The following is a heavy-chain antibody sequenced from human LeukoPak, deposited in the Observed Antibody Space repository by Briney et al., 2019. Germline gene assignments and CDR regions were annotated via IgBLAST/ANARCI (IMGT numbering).Heavy chain of an antibody. J-gene: IGHJ6*02. CDR1: GFSFSTYA. V-gene: IGHV3-23*01. D-gene: IGHD2-15*01. CDR3: AARLPLYGVNF. Sequence: SGGSLRLSCVASGFSFSTYAMSWVRQAPGKGLEWVSVIGSRGDDIHYADSVEGRFAISRDNFKKTLYLQMNSLRAEDAAVYYCAARLPLYGVNFWGQGTTVTVSS. CDR2: IGSRGDDI.